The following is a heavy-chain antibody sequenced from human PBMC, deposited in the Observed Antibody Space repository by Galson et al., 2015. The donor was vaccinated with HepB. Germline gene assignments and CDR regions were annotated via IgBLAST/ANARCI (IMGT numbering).Heavy chain of an antibody. V-gene: IGHV3-53*03. J-gene: IGHJ4*02. CDR3: GGDDQGEWDY. Sequence: LRLSRAASGFTVSSNYMCWVRPAPGKGGEWVSVIYSDGSSKHADSVKGRFAISRDNSKNTLYLQMNSLRVEDTAVYYCGGDDQGEWDYWGQGTLVTVSS. CDR1: GFTVSSNY. D-gene: IGHD3-16*01. CDR2: IYSDGSS.